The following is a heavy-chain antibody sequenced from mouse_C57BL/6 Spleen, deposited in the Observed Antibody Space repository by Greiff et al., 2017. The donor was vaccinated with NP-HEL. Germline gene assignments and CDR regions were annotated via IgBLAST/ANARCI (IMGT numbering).Heavy chain of an antibody. V-gene: IGHV1-52*01. CDR3: ARFTTVVARYFDV. CDR1: GYTFTSYW. Sequence: QVQLKQPGAELVRPGSSVKLSCKASGYTFTSYWMHWVKQRPIQGLEWIGNIDPSDSETHYNQKFKDKATLTVDKSSSTAYMQLSSLTSEDSAVYYCARFTTVVARYFDVWGTGTTVTVSS. J-gene: IGHJ1*03. D-gene: IGHD1-1*01. CDR2: IDPSDSET.